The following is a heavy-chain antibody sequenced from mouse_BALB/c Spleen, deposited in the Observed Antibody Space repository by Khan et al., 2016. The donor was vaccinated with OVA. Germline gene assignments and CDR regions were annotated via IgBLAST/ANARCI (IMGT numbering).Heavy chain of an antibody. CDR1: SYSITSDYA. CDR2: ISYSGNT. V-gene: IGHV3-2*02. J-gene: IGHJ2*01. CDR3: ARVYGGDFDY. D-gene: IGHD2-10*02. Sequence: EVELVESGPGLVKPSQSLSLTCTVTSYSITSDYAWNWIRQFPGNKLEWMGFISYSGNTKYNPSLKSRISMTRDTSKNQFFLQLNSVTPEDTATYYCARVYGGDFDYWGQGTTLIVSS.